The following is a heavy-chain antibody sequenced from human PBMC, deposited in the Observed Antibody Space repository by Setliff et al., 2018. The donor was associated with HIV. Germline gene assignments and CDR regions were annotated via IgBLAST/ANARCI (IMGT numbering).Heavy chain of an antibody. CDR1: GYSFTTYW. V-gene: IGHV5-51*01. D-gene: IGHD3-22*01. J-gene: IGHJ5*02. Sequence: GESLKISCKTSGYSFTTYWIGWVRQMPGKGLEWMALLYPGDSDIRYSPSSQSQVTVSADKSIGTAYLQWNSLKASDTALYFCARAPNSPYYSNFWYADHWGQGTLVTVSS. CDR2: LYPGDSDI. CDR3: ARAPNSPYYSNFWYADH.